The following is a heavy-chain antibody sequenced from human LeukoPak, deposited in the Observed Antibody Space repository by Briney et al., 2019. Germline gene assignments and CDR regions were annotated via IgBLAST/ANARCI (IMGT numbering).Heavy chain of an antibody. CDR3: ANPVLRFLEFDY. CDR1: GFTFSSYA. Sequence: GGSLRLSCAASGFTFSSYAMSWVRQAPGKGLEWDSAISGSGGSTYYADSVKGRFTISRDNSKNTLYLQMNSLRAEDTAVYYCANPVLRFLEFDYWGQGTLVTVSS. J-gene: IGHJ4*02. D-gene: IGHD3-3*01. CDR2: ISGSGGST. V-gene: IGHV3-23*01.